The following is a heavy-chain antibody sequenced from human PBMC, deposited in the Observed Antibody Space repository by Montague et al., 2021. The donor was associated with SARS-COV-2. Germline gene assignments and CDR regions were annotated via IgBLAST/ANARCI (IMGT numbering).Heavy chain of an antibody. J-gene: IGHJ4*02. CDR3: AASGRRGYSNPFHH. D-gene: IGHD4-11*01. V-gene: IGHV4-31*03. CDR2: ISYSGST. Sequence: TLSLTRTVSGDSITSGGYFWNWIRQHLGKGLEYIGAISYSGSTYYXPSLTSRVSISMDTSKNAFSLSLNSVTAADTAVYFCAASGRRGYSNPFHHCGRGSLVTVSS. CDR1: GDSITSGGYF.